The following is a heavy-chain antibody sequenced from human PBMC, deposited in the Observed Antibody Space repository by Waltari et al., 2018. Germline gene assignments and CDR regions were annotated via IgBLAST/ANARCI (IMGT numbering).Heavy chain of an antibody. D-gene: IGHD2-21*02. CDR2: IISSGNTI. Sequence: EVQLVESGGGLVQPGGSLRLSCAASGFTFSSSNLYWVRQAPGKGLDWVSFIISSGNTIYYADSVKGRFTISRDNAKNSLYLQMNSLRDEDTAVYYCASPLIFRGQGTLVTVAS. V-gene: IGHV3-48*02. CDR1: GFTFSSSN. CDR3: ASPLIF. J-gene: IGHJ4*02.